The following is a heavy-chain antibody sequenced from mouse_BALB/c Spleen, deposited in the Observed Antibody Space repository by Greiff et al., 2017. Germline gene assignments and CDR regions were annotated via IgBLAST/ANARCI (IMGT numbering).Heavy chain of an antibody. CDR2: IDPSDSYT. CDR3: ARWGYGSRWFAY. J-gene: IGHJ3*01. V-gene: IGHV1-69*02. Sequence: QVQLQQPGAELVKPGASVKLSCKASGYTFTSYWLHWVKQRPGQGLEWIGEIDPSDSYTNYNQKFKGKATLTVDKSSSTAYMQLSSLTSEDSAVYYCARWGYGSRWFAYWGQGTLVTVSA. CDR1: GYTFTSYW. D-gene: IGHD1-1*01.